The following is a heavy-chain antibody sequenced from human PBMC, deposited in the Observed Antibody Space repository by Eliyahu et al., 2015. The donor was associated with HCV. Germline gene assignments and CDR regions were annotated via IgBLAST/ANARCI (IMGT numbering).Heavy chain of an antibody. CDR3: TTGAPGGFDYYLDV. Sequence: EVQLVESGGGLVKPGGSLRLSXXASGFTXXKGWMXWVRQAPGKGLEWIGRIKSKTDGGTTXYAAPVKGRFTISRDDSKSTLYLQMNSLKTEDTAVYYCTTGAPGGFDYYLDVWGQGTTVTVSS. J-gene: IGHJ6*03. CDR2: IKSKTDGGTT. V-gene: IGHV3-15*01. CDR1: GFTXXKGW. D-gene: IGHD3-10*01.